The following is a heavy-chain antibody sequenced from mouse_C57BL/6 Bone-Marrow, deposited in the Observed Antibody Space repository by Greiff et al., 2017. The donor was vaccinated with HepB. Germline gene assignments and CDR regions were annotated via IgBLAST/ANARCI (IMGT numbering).Heavy chain of an antibody. D-gene: IGHD1-1*01. CDR2: IDPETGGT. Sequence: VKLQESGAELVRPGASVTLSCKASGYTFTDYEMHWVKQTPVHGLEWIGAIDPETGGTAYNQKFKGKAILTADKSSSTAYMELRSLTSEDSAVYYCTRRGYYYGSSGRNFDVWGTGTTVTVSS. V-gene: IGHV1-15*01. CDR3: TRRGYYYGSSGRNFDV. J-gene: IGHJ1*03. CDR1: GYTFTDYE.